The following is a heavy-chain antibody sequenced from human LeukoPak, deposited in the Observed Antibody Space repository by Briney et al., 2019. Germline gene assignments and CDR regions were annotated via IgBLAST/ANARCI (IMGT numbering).Heavy chain of an antibody. V-gene: IGHV3-30*18. J-gene: IGHJ6*02. CDR3: AKGVVAATNAAYYGMDV. Sequence: QPGGSLRLSCAASGFTFSNYGMHWVRQAPGKGLEWVAVISYDESDKYYADSVKGRFTISRGNSKNTLYLQMNSLRPEDTAVYYCAKGVVAATNAAYYGMDVWGQGTTVTVSS. D-gene: IGHD2-15*01. CDR1: GFTFSNYG. CDR2: ISYDESDK.